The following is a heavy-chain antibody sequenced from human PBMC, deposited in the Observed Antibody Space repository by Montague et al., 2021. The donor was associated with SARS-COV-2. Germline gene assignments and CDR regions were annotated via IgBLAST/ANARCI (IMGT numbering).Heavy chain of an antibody. V-gene: IGHV3-13*04. J-gene: IGHJ6*02. CDR1: GFTFSSYD. D-gene: IGHD3-10*01. Sequence: SLRLSCAASGFTFSSYDMHWVRQATGKGLEWVSAIGTAGDTYYPGSVKDRFTISRENAKNSLYLQMNSLRAGDTAVYYCARSITMVRGVGYYYGMDVWGQGTTVTVSS. CDR2: IGTAGDT. CDR3: ARSITMVRGVGYYYGMDV.